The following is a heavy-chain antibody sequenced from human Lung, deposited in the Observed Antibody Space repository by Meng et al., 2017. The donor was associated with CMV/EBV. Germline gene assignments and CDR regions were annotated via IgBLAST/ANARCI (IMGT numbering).Heavy chain of an antibody. CDR3: AREAGRDGYATPKFDY. V-gene: IGHV4-31*03. CDR2: IYYTGST. Sequence: VQLQGSGPGLMKPLQTLSLTCTVSGGSIGSGGYYWSWIRQHPGKGLEWIGYIYYTGSTFYNPSLKSRVTISVDTSKNQFSLKLIPATAADTAVYYCAREAGRDGYATPKFDYWGQGTLVTVSS. D-gene: IGHD5-24*01. J-gene: IGHJ4*02. CDR1: GGSIGSGGYY.